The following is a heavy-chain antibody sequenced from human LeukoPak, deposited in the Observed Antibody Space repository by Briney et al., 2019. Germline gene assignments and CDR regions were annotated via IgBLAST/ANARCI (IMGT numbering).Heavy chain of an antibody. D-gene: IGHD1-26*01. CDR1: GGTFSSYA. V-gene: IGHV1-69*15. CDR2: IFPIFATV. CDR3: ARESGSYEAYFDY. J-gene: IGHJ4*02. Sequence: ASVKVSCKASGGTFSSYAISWVRQAPGQGLEWMGRIFPIFATVNYAQKFQGRVTITADESTSTAYMELSSLRSEDTAVYYCARESGSYEAYFDYWGQGTLVTVSS.